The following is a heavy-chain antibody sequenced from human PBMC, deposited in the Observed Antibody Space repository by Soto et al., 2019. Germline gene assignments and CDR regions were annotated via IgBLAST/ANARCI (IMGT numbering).Heavy chain of an antibody. CDR2: INHSGST. D-gene: IGHD4-17*01. CDR3: ARGGYGDPDYYYYGMDV. V-gene: IGHV4-34*01. Sequence: KPSETLSLTCAVYGGSFSGYYWSRIRQPPGKGLEWIGEINHSGSTNYNPSLKSRVTISVDTSKNQFSLKLSSVTAADTAVYYCARGGYGDPDYYYYGMDVWGQGTTVTVSS. CDR1: GGSFSGYY. J-gene: IGHJ6*02.